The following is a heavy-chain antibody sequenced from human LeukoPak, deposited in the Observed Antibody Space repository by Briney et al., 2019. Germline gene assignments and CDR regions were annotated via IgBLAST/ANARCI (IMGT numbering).Heavy chain of an antibody. D-gene: IGHD2-15*01. V-gene: IGHV4-59*01. CDR2: IYSSGGT. CDR3: ARDFCSGGSCYSYFHY. J-gene: IGHJ4*02. Sequence: SETLSLTCSVSGGSISGYYWSWVRQPPGKGLEWIGYIYSSGGTNYNPSLKSRVTISLDTSKNQFSLRLSSVTAADTAVYYCARDFCSGGSCYSYFHYWGQGTLVTVSS. CDR1: GGSISGYY.